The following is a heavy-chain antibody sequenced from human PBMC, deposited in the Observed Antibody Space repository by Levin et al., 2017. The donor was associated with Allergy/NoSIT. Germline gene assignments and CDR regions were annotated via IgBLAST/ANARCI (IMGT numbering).Heavy chain of an antibody. CDR1: GGTFSSYA. V-gene: IGHV1-69*13. Sequence: SVKVSCKASGGTFSSYAISWVRQAPGQGLEWMGGIIPIFGTANYAQKFQGRVTITADESTSTAYMELSSLRSEDTAVYYCARDPRGYSGYDPYYYYGMDVWGQGTTVTVSS. CDR3: ARDPRGYSGYDPYYYYGMDV. D-gene: IGHD5-12*01. J-gene: IGHJ6*02. CDR2: IIPIFGTA.